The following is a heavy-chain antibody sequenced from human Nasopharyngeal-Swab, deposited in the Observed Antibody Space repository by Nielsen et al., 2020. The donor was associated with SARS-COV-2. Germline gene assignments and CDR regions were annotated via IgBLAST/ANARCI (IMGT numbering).Heavy chain of an antibody. J-gene: IGHJ6*02. V-gene: IGHV4-59*01. CDR3: ARGWIAARPHYYYYYGMDV. CDR1: GGSISRYY. D-gene: IGHD6-6*01. CDR2: IYYSGST. Sequence: SETLSLTCTVSGGSISRYYWSWIRQPPGKGLEWIGYIYYSGSTNYNPSLKSRFTISVDTSKNQFSLKLSSVTAADTAVYYWARGWIAARPHYYYYYGMDVWGQGTTVTVSS.